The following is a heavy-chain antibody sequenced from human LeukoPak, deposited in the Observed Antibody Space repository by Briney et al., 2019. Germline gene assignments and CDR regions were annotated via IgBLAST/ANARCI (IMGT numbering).Heavy chain of an antibody. J-gene: IGHJ4*02. V-gene: IGHV3-23*01. CDR3: AKNFGPGKAFYDH. CDR1: GFTFSSYA. Sequence: PGGSLRLSCAASGFTFSSYAMSWVRQAPGKGLEWVSAISGSGGSTYYADSVKGRFTTSRDNSKNTLYLQMNSLRAEDTAMYYCAKNFGPGKAFYDHWGQGTLVTVSS. D-gene: IGHD3/OR15-3a*01. CDR2: ISGSGGST.